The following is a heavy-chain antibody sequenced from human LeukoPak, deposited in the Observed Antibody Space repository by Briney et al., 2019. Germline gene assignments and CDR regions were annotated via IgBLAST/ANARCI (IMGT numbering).Heavy chain of an antibody. CDR1: GFTFTSFY. V-gene: IGHV3-7*01. D-gene: IGHD6-13*01. Sequence: GGSLRLSCVASGFTFTSFYMSWVRQAPGKGLEWVANINLDGSEQYYVDSVEGRFTISRDDAKNSLYLQMNSLWAEDTAVYYCAREVAVGIGAYNFWGQGTLVTVSS. CDR2: INLDGSEQ. J-gene: IGHJ4*02. CDR3: AREVAVGIGAYNF.